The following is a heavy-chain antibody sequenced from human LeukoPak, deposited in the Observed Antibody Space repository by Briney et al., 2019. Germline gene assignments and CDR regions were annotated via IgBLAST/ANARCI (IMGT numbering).Heavy chain of an antibody. CDR2: ISHGGYT. Sequence: SETLSLTCTVSGASVSSHYWTWIRQPPGKGLEWIGYISHGGYTDYYPSLKSRGTISVDTSANTLSLRLNSLTAADTAVYSCAKVWAGTNFYLDYWRQGILLSVSS. D-gene: IGHD4-17*01. CDR1: GASVSSHY. V-gene: IGHV4-59*02. J-gene: IGHJ4*02. CDR3: AKVWAGTNFYLDY.